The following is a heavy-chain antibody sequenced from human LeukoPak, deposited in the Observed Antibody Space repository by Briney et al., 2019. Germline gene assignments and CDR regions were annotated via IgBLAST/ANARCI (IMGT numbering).Heavy chain of an antibody. D-gene: IGHD2-2*02. J-gene: IGHJ5*02. CDR3: AKVRVVVPAAISGWFDP. Sequence: GGSLRLSCAASGFTFSSYAMSWVRQAPGKGLKWVSAISGSGGSTYYADSVKGRFTISRDNSKNTLYLQMNSLRAEDTAVYYCAKVRVVVPAAISGWFDPWGQGTLVTVSS. CDR1: GFTFSSYA. V-gene: IGHV3-23*01. CDR2: ISGSGGST.